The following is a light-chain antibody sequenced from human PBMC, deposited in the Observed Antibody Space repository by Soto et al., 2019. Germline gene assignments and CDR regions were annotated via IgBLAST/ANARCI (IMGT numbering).Light chain of an antibody. CDR2: DVS. CDR1: RSDIGAYNF. J-gene: IGLJ2*01. CDR3: TSWTTSTTMI. Sequence: QSALTQPASVSGSPGQSITITCTGTRSDIGAYNFVSWYQQHPGEVPKLMLYDVSIRPSGVSNRFSDSKSGNTASLTISGLQAEDEADYYCTSWTTSTTMIFGGGTKVTVL. V-gene: IGLV2-14*03.